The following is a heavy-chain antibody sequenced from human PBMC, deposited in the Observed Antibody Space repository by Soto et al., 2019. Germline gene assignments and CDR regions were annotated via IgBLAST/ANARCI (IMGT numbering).Heavy chain of an antibody. CDR2: MNPNSGNI. CDR3: ARERTGTTSMDV. D-gene: IGHD1-1*01. CDR1: GYTFTSYD. Sequence: ASVKVSCKASGYTFTSYDINWVRQATGQGLEWMGWMNPNSGNIGYAQKFQGRFTMTRNTSISTAYMELSSLRSEDTAVYYCARERTGTTSMDVWGQGTTVTVSS. J-gene: IGHJ6*02. V-gene: IGHV1-8*01.